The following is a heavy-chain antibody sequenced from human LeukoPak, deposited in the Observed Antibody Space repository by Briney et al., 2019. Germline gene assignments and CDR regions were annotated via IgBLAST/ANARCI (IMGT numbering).Heavy chain of an antibody. Sequence: SETLSLTCSVSGYSISSGYYWSWIRQPPGKGLEWIGYIYDSGTTNYNPSLKSRVTISVGTSKNQFSLKLSSVTAADTAVYYCARNYDSSGYYYNEGAFDIWGQGTMVTVSS. V-gene: IGHV4-61*01. CDR2: IYDSGTT. D-gene: IGHD3-22*01. CDR3: ARNYDSSGYYYNEGAFDI. J-gene: IGHJ3*02. CDR1: GYSISSGYY.